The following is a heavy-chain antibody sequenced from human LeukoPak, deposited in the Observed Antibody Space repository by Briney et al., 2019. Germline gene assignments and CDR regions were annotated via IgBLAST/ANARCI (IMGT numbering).Heavy chain of an antibody. J-gene: IGHJ3*02. CDR3: ARGGDGFDI. V-gene: IGHV1-2*02. CDR1: GYTFIGYY. Sequence: ASVKVSCKASGYTFIGYYMHWVRQAPGQGLEWMGWINPNNGGTNYAQKFQGRVSMTRDTSISTVYMELSRLTSDDTAVYYCARGGDGFDIWGQGTVVTVSS. CDR2: INPNNGGT.